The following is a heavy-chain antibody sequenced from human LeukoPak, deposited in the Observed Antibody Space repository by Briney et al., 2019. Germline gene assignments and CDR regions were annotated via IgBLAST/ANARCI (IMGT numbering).Heavy chain of an antibody. CDR3: ARHRRDGYPVGYFDY. D-gene: IGHD5-24*01. J-gene: IGHJ4*02. Sequence: PSETLSLTCTVSGGSVSSGSYYWSWIRQPPGKGLEWIGYIYYSGSTNYNPSLKSRVTISVDTSKNQFSLKLSSVTAADTAVYYCARHRRDGYPVGYFDYWGQGTLVTVSS. V-gene: IGHV4-61*01. CDR1: GGSVSSGSYY. CDR2: IYYSGST.